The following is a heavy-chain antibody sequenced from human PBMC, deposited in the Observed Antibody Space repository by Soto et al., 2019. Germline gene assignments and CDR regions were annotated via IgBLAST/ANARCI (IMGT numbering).Heavy chain of an antibody. CDR3: AKGTEQLVHGVFDY. D-gene: IGHD6-6*01. Sequence: EIQLLESGGGLVQPGGSVRLSCAASGFTLSSCVMTWVRQAPGKGLEWVSGIDTGGGGTYYADSVKGRFTISRDNSKNTLYLQMNSLRAEDTAVYYCAKGTEQLVHGVFDYWGQGTLVTVFS. J-gene: IGHJ4*02. V-gene: IGHV3-23*01. CDR2: IDTGGGGT. CDR1: GFTLSSCV.